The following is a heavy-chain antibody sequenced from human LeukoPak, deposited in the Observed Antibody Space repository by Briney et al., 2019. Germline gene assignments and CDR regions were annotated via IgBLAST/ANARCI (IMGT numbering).Heavy chain of an antibody. Sequence: SETLSLTCSVSGASITTYYWSWIRQPPGRGLEWIAYIHYSGSTSYNPSLKSRLTISLDTSKNQFSLKLSSVTAADTAVYHCARHNYDFWSGSQYWYFDLWGRGTLVTVSS. D-gene: IGHD3-3*01. V-gene: IGHV4-59*08. CDR1: GASITTYY. CDR2: IHYSGST. J-gene: IGHJ2*01. CDR3: ARHNYDFWSGSQYWYFDL.